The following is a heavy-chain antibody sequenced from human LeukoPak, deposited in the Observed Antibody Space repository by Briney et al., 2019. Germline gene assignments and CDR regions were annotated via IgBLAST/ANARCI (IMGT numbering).Heavy chain of an antibody. D-gene: IGHD3-22*01. CDR2: INTDGSSR. Sequence: PGGSLRLSCAASGFTFSSYWMHWVRQAPGKGPVWVSRINTDGSSRDYADSVKGRFTISRDNAENTLYLQMNSLSAEDTAVYYCAKDAKRYYYDSSGYPDYWGQGTLVTVSS. J-gene: IGHJ4*02. CDR1: GFTFSSYW. CDR3: AKDAKRYYYDSSGYPDY. V-gene: IGHV3-74*01.